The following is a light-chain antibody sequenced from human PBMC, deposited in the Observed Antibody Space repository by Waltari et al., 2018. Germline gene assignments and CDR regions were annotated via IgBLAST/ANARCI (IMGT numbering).Light chain of an antibody. V-gene: IGKV1-33*01. Sequence: TCRARQAIDNNLKWYQEKPGKSPKLLIYASSTLETGGPSRFSGSGSGRKFSFTISSLQPEDFATYYCQQFDNVPLTFGGGTKVDIK. CDR2: ASS. CDR1: QAIDNN. J-gene: IGKJ4*01. CDR3: QQFDNVPLT.